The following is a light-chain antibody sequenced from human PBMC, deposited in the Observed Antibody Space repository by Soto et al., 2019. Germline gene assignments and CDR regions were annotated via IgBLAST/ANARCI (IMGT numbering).Light chain of an antibody. Sequence: IKVTQYTSTLSASVREGVTITCRASQRISTWLAWYQQKPGKAPKLLISDASSLETGVPSRFSGSGSGTEFTLTINNLQPEDLATYYCQQLNSYPITFCQGTRLEIK. V-gene: IGKV1-5*01. J-gene: IGKJ5*01. CDR1: QRISTW. CDR2: DAS. CDR3: QQLNSYPIT.